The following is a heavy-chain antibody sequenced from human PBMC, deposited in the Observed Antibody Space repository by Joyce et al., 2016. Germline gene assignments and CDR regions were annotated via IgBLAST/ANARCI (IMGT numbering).Heavy chain of an antibody. J-gene: IGHJ4*02. CDR1: GGPFRGFF. CDR2: INNSGVT. V-gene: IGHV4-34*01. CDR3: ARSQWLAPLMY. D-gene: IGHD6-19*01. Sequence: QVQLQQWGAGLLKPSETLSLTCAVSGGPFRGFFWSWVHQPPGKGLVWIGDINNSGVTNYNPSLKTRVTFSVDTSKNQFSLKLTSLSAADTAVYYCARSQWLAPLMYWGQGTPVTVSS.